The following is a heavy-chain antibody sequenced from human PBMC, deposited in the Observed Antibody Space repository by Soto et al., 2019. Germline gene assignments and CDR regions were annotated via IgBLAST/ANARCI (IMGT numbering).Heavy chain of an antibody. CDR3: AKQLADNLFAP. V-gene: IGHV4-30-4*01. Sequence: TSETLSLTCTVSGGSINSGHYYWSWIRQPPGKGLEYIGYIYYTGSTYYNPSLKSRVTISVDTPKNQFSLRLTSVTAADTAVYYCAKQLADNLFAPCGQATLVTVYS. CDR1: GGSINSGHYY. J-gene: IGHJ5*02. CDR2: IYYTGST. D-gene: IGHD6-6*01.